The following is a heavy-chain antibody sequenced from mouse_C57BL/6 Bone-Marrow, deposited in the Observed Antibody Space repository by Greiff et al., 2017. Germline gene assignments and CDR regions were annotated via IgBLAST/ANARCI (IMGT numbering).Heavy chain of an antibody. D-gene: IGHD4-1*01. CDR3: ARDWDAALFDY. CDR2: INPYNGGT. V-gene: IGHV1-19*01. J-gene: IGHJ2*01. Sequence: EVQLKESGPVLVKPGASVKMSCKASGYTFTDYYMNWVKQSHGKSLEWIGVINPYNGGTSYNQKFKGKATLTVDKSSSTAYMELNSLTSEDSAVYYCARDWDAALFDYWGQGTTLTVSS. CDR1: GYTFTDYY.